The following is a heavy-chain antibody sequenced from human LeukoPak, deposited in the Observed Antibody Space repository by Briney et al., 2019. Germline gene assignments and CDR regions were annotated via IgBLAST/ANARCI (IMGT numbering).Heavy chain of an antibody. V-gene: IGHV1-2*02. CDR1: GYTLPGYY. CDR2: INPISGGP. Sequence: GASGKVSCKPSGYTLPGYYMHWVRQAPGQGLGWRGWINPISGGPNYQKKFQGRVTMTRDTSIRTAYMELSRPRSDDTAVYYCARRSYINVVVPAAELWGQGTLVTVSS. D-gene: IGHD2-2*01. CDR3: ARRSYINVVVPAAEL. J-gene: IGHJ4*02.